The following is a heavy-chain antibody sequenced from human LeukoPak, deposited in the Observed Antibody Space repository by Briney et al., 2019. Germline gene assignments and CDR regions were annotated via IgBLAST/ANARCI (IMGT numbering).Heavy chain of an antibody. CDR3: AKATYSTSPGYYFDY. D-gene: IGHD6-6*01. J-gene: IGHJ4*02. CDR2: ISWNSGRI. Sequence: GGSLRLSCAASGFTFDDYAMHWVRQGPGKGLEWVSGISWNSGRIGYADSVKGRFIISRDNAKNSLYLQMNSLRSEDMAFYYCAKATYSTSPGYYFDYWGQGTLVTVSS. V-gene: IGHV3-9*03. CDR1: GFTFDDYA.